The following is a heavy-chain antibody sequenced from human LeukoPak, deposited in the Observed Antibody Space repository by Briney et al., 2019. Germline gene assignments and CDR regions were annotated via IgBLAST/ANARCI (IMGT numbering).Heavy chain of an antibody. CDR1: GGSISSYY. Sequence: PSETLSLTCTVSGGSISSYYWSWLRQPAGKGLEWLGRIYTSGSTNYNPSLKSRVTMSVDTSKNQFSLKLSSVTAADTAVYYCARAKGDYGDLFFDYWGQGTLVTVSS. D-gene: IGHD4-17*01. V-gene: IGHV4-4*07. CDR3: ARAKGDYGDLFFDY. CDR2: IYTSGST. J-gene: IGHJ4*02.